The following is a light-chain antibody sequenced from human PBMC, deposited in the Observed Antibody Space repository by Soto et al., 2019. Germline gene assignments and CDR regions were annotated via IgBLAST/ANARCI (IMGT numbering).Light chain of an antibody. CDR3: QQYYTTPRT. CDR2: CAS. V-gene: IGKV4-1*01. J-gene: IGKJ2*01. Sequence: DIVMTQSPASLALSLGETATINCKSSRSVLYNSNNKNYFAWFQQKPGQPPRLLLYCASTRESGVPDRFSGSGSGTDFTLTISSLQAEDVAVYYCQQYYTTPRTFGQGTKLEIK. CDR1: RSVLYNSNNKNY.